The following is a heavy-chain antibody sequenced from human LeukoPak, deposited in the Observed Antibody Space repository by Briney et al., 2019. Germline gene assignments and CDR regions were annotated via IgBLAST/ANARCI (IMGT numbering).Heavy chain of an antibody. CDR2: IYSGGST. D-gene: IGHD5-24*01. Sequence: GGSLRLSCAASGFTVSSNYMSWVRQAPGKGLEWVSVIYSGGSTYYADSVKSRFTISRDNSKNTLYLQMNSLRAEDTAVYYCARDLDGYNYFDYWGQETLVTVSS. CDR1: GFTVSSNY. J-gene: IGHJ4*02. V-gene: IGHV3-66*02. CDR3: ARDLDGYNYFDY.